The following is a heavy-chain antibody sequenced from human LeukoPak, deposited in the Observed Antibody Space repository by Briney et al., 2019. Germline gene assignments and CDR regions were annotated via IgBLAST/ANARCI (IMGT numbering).Heavy chain of an antibody. CDR1: GGTFSSYA. J-gene: IGHJ5*02. CDR3: ARDTVVVPAASNWFDP. V-gene: IGHV1-69*04. Sequence: SVKVSCKASGGTFSSYAISWVRQAPGQGLEWMGRIIPSLGIANYAQKFQGRVTITADKSTSTAYMELSSLRSEDTAVYYCARDTVVVPAASNWFDPWGQGTLVTVSS. D-gene: IGHD2-2*01. CDR2: IIPSLGIA.